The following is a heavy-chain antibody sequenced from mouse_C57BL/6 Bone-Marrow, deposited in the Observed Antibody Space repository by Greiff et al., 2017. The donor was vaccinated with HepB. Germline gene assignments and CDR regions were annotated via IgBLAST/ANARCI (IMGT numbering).Heavy chain of an antibody. CDR1: GFNIKDDY. Sequence: EVQLQQSGAELVRPGASVKLSCTASGFNIKDDYMHWVKQRPEQGLEWIGWIDPENGDTEYASKFQGNATITAATSSNTAYLQLSSLTSEDTAVYYCTTSCSWFAYWGQGTLVTVSA. V-gene: IGHV14-4*01. CDR3: TTSCSWFAY. CDR2: IDPENGDT. J-gene: IGHJ3*01.